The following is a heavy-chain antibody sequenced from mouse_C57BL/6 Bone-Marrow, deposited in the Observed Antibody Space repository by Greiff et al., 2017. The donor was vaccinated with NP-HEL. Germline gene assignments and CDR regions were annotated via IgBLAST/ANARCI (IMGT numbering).Heavy chain of an antibody. CDR1: GFNIKDDY. D-gene: IGHD1-1*01. J-gene: IGHJ3*01. V-gene: IGHV14-4*01. Sequence: EVQLQQSGAELVRPGASVKLSCTASGFNIKDDYMHWVKQRPEQGLEWIGWIDPENGDTEYASKFQGKATITADTSSNTAYLQLSSLTSEDTAVYYCTTVTISTVVDHCAYWGQGTLVTVSA. CDR2: IDPENGDT. CDR3: TTVTISTVVDHCAY.